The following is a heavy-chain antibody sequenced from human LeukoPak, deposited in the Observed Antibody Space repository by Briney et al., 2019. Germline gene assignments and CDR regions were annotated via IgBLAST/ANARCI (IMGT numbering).Heavy chain of an antibody. V-gene: IGHV1-69*06. J-gene: IGHJ3*02. CDR3: ARDVPYYDFWSGSRPPSGAFDI. CDR2: IIPIFGTA. D-gene: IGHD3-3*01. CDR1: GGTFSSYA. Sequence: GASVKVSCKASGGTFSSYAISWVRQAPGQGLEWMGGIIPIFGTANYAQKFQGRVTITADKSTSTAYMELSSLRSEDTAVYYCARDVPYYDFWSGSRPPSGAFDIWGQGTMVTVSS.